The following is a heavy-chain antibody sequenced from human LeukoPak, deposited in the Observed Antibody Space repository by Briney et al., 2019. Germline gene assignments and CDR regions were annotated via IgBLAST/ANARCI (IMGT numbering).Heavy chain of an antibody. CDR2: ISYDGSNK. CDR3: ARPIDYYDSSGYYY. D-gene: IGHD3-22*01. CDR1: GFTFSSYA. Sequence: GGSLRLSCAASGFTFSSYAMHWVRQAPGKGLEWVALISYDGSNKYYADSVKGRFTISRDNSKNTLYLQMDSLRAEDTAVYYCARPIDYYDSSGYYYWGQGTLVTVSS. J-gene: IGHJ4*02. V-gene: IGHV3-30-3*01.